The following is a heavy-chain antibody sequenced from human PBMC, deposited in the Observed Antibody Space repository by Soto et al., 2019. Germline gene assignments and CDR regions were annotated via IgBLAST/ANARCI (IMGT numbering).Heavy chain of an antibody. CDR1: GFTFSSYA. J-gene: IGHJ4*02. Sequence: QVQLVESGGGVVQPGRSLRLSCAASGFTFSSYAMHWVRQAPGKGLEWVSVISYDGSNKYYADSVKGRFTISRDNSKNTLYLQMNSLRAEDTAVYYCARVYASSGYYYADLDYWGQGTLVTVSS. D-gene: IGHD3-22*01. CDR3: ARVYASSGYYYADLDY. CDR2: ISYDGSNK. V-gene: IGHV3-30-3*01.